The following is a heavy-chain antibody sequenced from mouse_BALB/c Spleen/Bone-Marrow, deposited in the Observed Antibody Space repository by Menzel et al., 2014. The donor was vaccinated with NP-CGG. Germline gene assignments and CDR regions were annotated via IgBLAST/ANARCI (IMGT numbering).Heavy chain of an antibody. J-gene: IGHJ4*01. D-gene: IGHD1-1*02. CDR3: ARDGNYAMDY. CDR2: IYYSGTI. V-gene: IGHV3-5*02. CDR1: GISITTGDYR. Sequence: EVQLQQSGPGLVKPSQTVSLTCTVTGISITTGDYRWSWIRQFPGNKLEWIGYIYYSGTITYNPSLTSRTTITRDTSKNQFFLEMNSLTAEDTATYYCARDGNYAMDYWGQGTSVTVSS.